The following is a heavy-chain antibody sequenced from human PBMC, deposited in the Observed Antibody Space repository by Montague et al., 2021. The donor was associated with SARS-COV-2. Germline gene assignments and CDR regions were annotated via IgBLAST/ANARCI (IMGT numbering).Heavy chain of an antibody. V-gene: IGHV4-59*08. CDR3: ARGWAFDP. CDR1: GGSTASHY. Sequence: SETLSLTCTVSGGSTASHYWNWIRQSPGKRPELIGYVYYNGDTKYNPSLQSRVTISIATSENQLSLRLNSVTAADTAVYFCARGWAFDPWGQGRLVTVSS. CDR2: VYYNGDT. J-gene: IGHJ3*01. D-gene: IGHD6-19*01.